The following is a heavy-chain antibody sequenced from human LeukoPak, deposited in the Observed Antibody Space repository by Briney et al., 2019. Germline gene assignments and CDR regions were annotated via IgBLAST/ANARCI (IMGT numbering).Heavy chain of an antibody. D-gene: IGHD6-13*01. V-gene: IGHV3-23*01. CDR3: AKVVMGSWYFEYYYGMDV. Sequence: GGSLRLSCAASGFTFSSYAMSWVRQAPGKGLEWVSAISGSGGSTYYADSVKGRFTISRDNSENTLYLQMNSLRAEDTAVYYCAKVVMGSWYFEYYYGMDVWGQGTTVTVSS. CDR2: ISGSGGST. J-gene: IGHJ6*02. CDR1: GFTFSSYA.